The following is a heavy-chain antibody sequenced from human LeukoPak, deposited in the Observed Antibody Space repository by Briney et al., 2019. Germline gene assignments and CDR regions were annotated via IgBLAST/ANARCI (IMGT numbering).Heavy chain of an antibody. CDR3: AKGGKWDVTPFDY. D-gene: IGHD1-26*01. Sequence: GGSLRLSCAASGFTFSTYAMSWVRQAPGKGLEWVSTISGGGGSTYYADSVKGRFTISRDNSKNTLYLQVNSLRAEDTAVYYCAKGGKWDVTPFDYWGQGTLVTVSS. CDR2: ISGGGGST. J-gene: IGHJ4*02. CDR1: GFTFSTYA. V-gene: IGHV3-23*01.